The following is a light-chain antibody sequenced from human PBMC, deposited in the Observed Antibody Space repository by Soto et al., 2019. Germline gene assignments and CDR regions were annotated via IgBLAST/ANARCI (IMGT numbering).Light chain of an antibody. CDR3: SSYAGSNNYV. CDR1: SSVVGGYKY. Sequence: QSVLTQPPSASGSPGQSVTISCTGTSSVVGGYKYVSWYQQYPGKAPKLMIYAVNKRPSGVPDRFSGSKSGNTASLTVSGLQAEDEADYYCSSYAGSNNYVFGTGTKVTGL. J-gene: IGLJ1*01. V-gene: IGLV2-8*01. CDR2: AVN.